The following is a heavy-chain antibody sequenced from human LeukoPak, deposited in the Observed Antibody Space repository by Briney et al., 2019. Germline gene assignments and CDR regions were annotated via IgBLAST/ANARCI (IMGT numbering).Heavy chain of an antibody. CDR1: GFTFSSYS. CDR3: ARDGYSGYERIFDY. D-gene: IGHD5-12*01. Sequence: PGGSLRLSCAASGFTFSSYSMNWVRQAPGKGLEWVSSISSSSSSYIYYADSVKGRFTISRDNAKNSLYLQMNSLRAEDTAVYYCARDGYSGYERIFDYWGQGTLVTVSS. CDR2: ISSSSSSYI. J-gene: IGHJ4*02. V-gene: IGHV3-21*01.